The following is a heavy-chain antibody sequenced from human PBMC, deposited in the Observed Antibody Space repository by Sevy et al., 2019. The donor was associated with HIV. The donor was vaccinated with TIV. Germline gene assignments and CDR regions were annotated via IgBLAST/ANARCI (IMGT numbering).Heavy chain of an antibody. CDR1: GFTFTSYA. D-gene: IGHD3-22*01. V-gene: IGHV3-23*01. J-gene: IGHJ4*02. Sequence: GGSLRLSCAVSGFTFTSYAMNWVRQAPGEGLELVSGVSGSGGSTYYADSVKGRFSISRDNSRNTLYLQINTLRAEDTAVYYCVKDVAYDNTYLDYWGQGTLVTVSS. CDR3: VKDVAYDNTYLDY. CDR2: VSGSGGST.